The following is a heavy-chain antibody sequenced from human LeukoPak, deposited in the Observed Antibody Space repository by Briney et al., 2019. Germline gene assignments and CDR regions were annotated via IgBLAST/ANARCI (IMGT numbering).Heavy chain of an antibody. D-gene: IGHD3-16*01. Sequence: GGSLRLSCAASGFTFSSYAMSWVRQAPGKGLEWVSAISGSGGSTYYADSVKGRFTISRDNSKSTLYLQMNSLRAEDTAVYYCAKDLAVLTVAFDYWGQGTLVTVSS. V-gene: IGHV3-23*01. CDR3: AKDLAVLTVAFDY. CDR1: GFTFSSYA. CDR2: ISGSGGST. J-gene: IGHJ4*02.